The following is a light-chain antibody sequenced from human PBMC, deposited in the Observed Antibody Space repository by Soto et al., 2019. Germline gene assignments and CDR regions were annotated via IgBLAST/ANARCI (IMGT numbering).Light chain of an antibody. CDR2: AAS. V-gene: IGKV1-39*01. CDR3: QQSYSTLSIT. Sequence: DIQMTQSPSSLSASVGDRVTITCRASESISRHLNWYQQKPGKAPKLLIYAASSLQNGVPSRFSSGGYGTDFSLTISNLQPEDFATYYCQQSYSTLSITFGQGTRLEIK. CDR1: ESISRH. J-gene: IGKJ5*01.